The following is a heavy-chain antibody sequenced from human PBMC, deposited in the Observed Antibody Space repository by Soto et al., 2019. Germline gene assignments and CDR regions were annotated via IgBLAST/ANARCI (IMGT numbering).Heavy chain of an antibody. V-gene: IGHV1-69*12. CDR2: IIPIFGTA. CDR3: ARDPYSYGYGYNWFDP. D-gene: IGHD5-18*01. Sequence: QVQLVQSGAEVKKPGSSVKVSCKASGGTFSSYAISWVRQAPGQGLEWMGGIIPIFGTANYAQKFQGRVTITADEXTXIAYMELSSLRSEDTAVYYCARDPYSYGYGYNWFDPWGQGTLVTVSS. J-gene: IGHJ5*02. CDR1: GGTFSSYA.